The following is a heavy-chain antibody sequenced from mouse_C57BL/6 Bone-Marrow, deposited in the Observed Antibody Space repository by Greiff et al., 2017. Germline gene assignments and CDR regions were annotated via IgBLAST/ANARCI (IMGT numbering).Heavy chain of an antibody. V-gene: IGHV1-19*01. D-gene: IGHD3-2*02. J-gene: IGHJ3*01. Sequence: EVHLVESGPVLVKPGASVKMSCKASGYTFTDYYMNWVKQSHGKSLEWIGVINPYNGGTSYNQKFKGKATLTVDKSSSTAYMELNSLTSEDSAVYYCARRELRRTWFAYWGQGTLVTVSA. CDR1: GYTFTDYY. CDR2: INPYNGGT. CDR3: ARRELRRTWFAY.